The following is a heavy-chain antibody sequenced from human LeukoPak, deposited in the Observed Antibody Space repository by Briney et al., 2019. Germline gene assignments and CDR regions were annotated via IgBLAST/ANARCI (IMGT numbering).Heavy chain of an antibody. CDR1: GFTFSSYS. D-gene: IGHD5-12*01. Sequence: GGSLRLSCAASGFTFSSYSMNWVRQAPGKGLEWVSYISSSSSTIYYADSVKGRLTISRDNAKNSLYLRMNSLRDEDTAVYYCASRLVATGGYWGQGTLVTVSS. CDR2: ISSSSSTI. J-gene: IGHJ4*02. CDR3: ASRLVATGGY. V-gene: IGHV3-48*02.